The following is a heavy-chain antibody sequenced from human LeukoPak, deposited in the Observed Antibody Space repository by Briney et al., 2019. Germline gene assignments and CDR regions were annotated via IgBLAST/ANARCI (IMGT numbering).Heavy chain of an antibody. D-gene: IGHD4-17*01. CDR2: ISGSGGST. V-gene: IGHV3-23*01. CDR1: GFTFSSYA. Sequence: GGSLRLSCAASGFTFSSYAMSWVRQAPGKGLEWVSAISGSGGSTYYADSVKGRFTISGDNSKNTLYLQMNSLRAEDTAVYYCAKDSKFFNDYGDPYYFDYWGQGTLVTVSS. CDR3: AKDSKFFNDYGDPYYFDY. J-gene: IGHJ4*02.